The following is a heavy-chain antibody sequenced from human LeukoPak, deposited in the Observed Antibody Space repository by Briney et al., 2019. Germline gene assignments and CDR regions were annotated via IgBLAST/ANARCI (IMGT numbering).Heavy chain of an antibody. J-gene: IGHJ4*02. CDR2: MNPNSGNT. D-gene: IGHD3-16*01. Sequence: ASVKVSCKASGCTFTSYDINWVRQATGQGLEWKGWMNPNSGNTGYAQKFQGRVTMTRNTSISTAYMELSSLRSEDTAVYYCARVPRGSGFDYWGQGTLVTVSS. CDR1: GCTFTSYD. V-gene: IGHV1-8*01. CDR3: ARVPRGSGFDY.